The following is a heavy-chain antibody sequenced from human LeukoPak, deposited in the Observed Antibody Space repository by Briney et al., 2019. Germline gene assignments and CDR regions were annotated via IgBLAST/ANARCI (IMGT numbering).Heavy chain of an antibody. V-gene: IGHV1-18*01. Sequence: ASVKVSCKASGYSFTSYGISWVRQAPGQGLEWMGWISAFNGNTSYGQKLQGRVTMTTDTSTSTAYMEVRSLRSDDTAVYYCARSYYVWGSYRNYFDYWGQGTLVTVSS. CDR2: ISAFNGNT. J-gene: IGHJ4*02. CDR3: ARSYYVWGSYRNYFDY. D-gene: IGHD3-16*01. CDR1: GYSFTSYG.